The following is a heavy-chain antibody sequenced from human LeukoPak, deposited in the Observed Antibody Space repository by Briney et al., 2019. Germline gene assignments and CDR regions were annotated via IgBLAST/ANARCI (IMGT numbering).Heavy chain of an antibody. V-gene: IGHV3-23*01. J-gene: IGHJ6*04. CDR1: GFTFSSYA. Sequence: GGSLRLSCAASGFTFSSYAMSWVRQAPGKGLEWVSAISGSGGSTYYADSVKGRFTISRDNSKNTLYLQMNSLRAEDTAVYYCRAKLGYCSGGSCYSGPHNHYYGMDVWGKGTTVTVSS. D-gene: IGHD2-15*01. CDR3: RAKLGYCSGGSCYSGPHNHYYGMDV. CDR2: ISGSGGST.